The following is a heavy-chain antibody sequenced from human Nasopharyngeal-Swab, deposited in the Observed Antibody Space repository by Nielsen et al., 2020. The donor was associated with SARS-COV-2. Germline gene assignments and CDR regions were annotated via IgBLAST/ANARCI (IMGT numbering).Heavy chain of an antibody. J-gene: IGHJ4*02. CDR1: GFTFSSYS. Sequence: GESLKISCAASGFTFSSYSMNWVRQAPGKGLEWVSSISSSSSYIYYADSVKGRFTISRDNAKNSLYLQMNSLRAEDTAVYYCTTDPYYDILTGYYTYWGQGTLVTVSS. D-gene: IGHD3-9*01. CDR2: ISSSSSYI. V-gene: IGHV3-21*01. CDR3: TTDPYYDILTGYYTY.